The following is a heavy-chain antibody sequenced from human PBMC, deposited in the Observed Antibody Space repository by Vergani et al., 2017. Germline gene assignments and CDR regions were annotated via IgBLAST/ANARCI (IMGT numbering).Heavy chain of an antibody. CDR3: AGGSCLGGSCYKPLLDY. V-gene: IGHV4-61*02. Sequence: QVQLQESGPGLVKPSQTLSLTCTVSGGSINSHNYYWSWIRQPAGKGLEWIGRNHTSGSSNYNPSLKSRVTMSEETSKNQFSLNLTSVTAAEAAVYFCAGGSCLGGSCYKPLLDYWGQGILVTVSS. CDR2: NHTSGSS. J-gene: IGHJ4*02. D-gene: IGHD2-15*01. CDR1: GGSINSHNYY.